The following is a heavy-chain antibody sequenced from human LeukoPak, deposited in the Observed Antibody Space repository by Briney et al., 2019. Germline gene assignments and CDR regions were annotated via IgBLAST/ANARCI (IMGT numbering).Heavy chain of an antibody. D-gene: IGHD3-10*01. V-gene: IGHV4-4*02. CDR3: ARDLFMVRGVIDY. Sequence: SGTLSLTCAVTGGSISSSNWWSWVRQPPGKGLEWIGEIYHSGSTNYNPSLKSRVTISVDKSKNQFSLKLSSVTAADTAVYYCARDLFMVRGVIDYWGQGTLVTVSS. J-gene: IGHJ4*02. CDR2: IYHSGST. CDR1: GGSISSSNW.